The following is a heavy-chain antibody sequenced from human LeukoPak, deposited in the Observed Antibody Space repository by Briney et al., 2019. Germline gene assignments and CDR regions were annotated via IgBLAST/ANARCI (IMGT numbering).Heavy chain of an antibody. CDR3: ARAQYYDSSGYYRKGYFDY. Sequence: PGGSLRLPCAASGFTFSSYSMNWVRQAPGKGLEWVSYISSSGSTTYYTESVRGRFTISRDNAKNSLYLQMNSLRAEDTAVYYCARAQYYDSSGYYRKGYFDYWGQGTLVTVSS. J-gene: IGHJ4*02. CDR1: GFTFSSYS. V-gene: IGHV3-48*01. CDR2: ISSSGSTT. D-gene: IGHD3-22*01.